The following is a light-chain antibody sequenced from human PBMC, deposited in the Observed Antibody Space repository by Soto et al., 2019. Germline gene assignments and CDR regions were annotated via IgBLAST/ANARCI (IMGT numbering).Light chain of an antibody. CDR1: QRVSSSS. CDR3: QQLSSYPLT. J-gene: IGKJ4*02. Sequence: EIVLTQSPAILSLSPGERATLSYRASQRVSSSSLAWYQHKPGQSPRLRIYGASHRATGIPDRCSGGGSGTNFSLPISRLEHEDVAAYYCQQLSSYPLTFGGGTKVDIK. V-gene: IGKV3-20*01. CDR2: GAS.